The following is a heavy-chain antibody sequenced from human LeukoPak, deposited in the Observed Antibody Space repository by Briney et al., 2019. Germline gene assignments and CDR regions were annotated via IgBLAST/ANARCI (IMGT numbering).Heavy chain of an antibody. CDR3: TRDRNPSAGYSYGLKFDY. CDR1: GFTFGDYA. J-gene: IGHJ4*02. D-gene: IGHD5-18*01. V-gene: IGHV3-49*04. Sequence: GGSLRLSCTASGFTFGDYAMSWVRQAPGKGLEWVGFIRSKAYGGTTEYAASVKGRFTISRDDSKSIAYLQMNSLKTEDTAVYYCTRDRNPSAGYSYGLKFDYWGQGTLVTVSS. CDR2: IRSKAYGGTT.